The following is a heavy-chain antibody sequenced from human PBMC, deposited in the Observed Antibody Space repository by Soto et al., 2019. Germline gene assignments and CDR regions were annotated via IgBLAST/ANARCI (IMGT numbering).Heavy chain of an antibody. CDR3: AREPGMFDY. J-gene: IGHJ4*02. D-gene: IGHD2-2*01. Sequence: PGESLRLSCAVSGFTFSDYSMHWVRQAPGKGLEWVAIVSSDGNTKYYADSVKGRLTISRDNSKNTLYLQMSSLRAEDTAVYYCAREPGMFDYWGQGTLVTVSS. CDR1: GFTFSDYS. V-gene: IGHV3-30-3*01. CDR2: VSSDGNTK.